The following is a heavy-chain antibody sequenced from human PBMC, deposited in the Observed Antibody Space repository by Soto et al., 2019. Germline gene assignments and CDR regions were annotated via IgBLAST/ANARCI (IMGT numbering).Heavy chain of an antibody. J-gene: IGHJ4*02. CDR1: GFIFSRYN. V-gene: IGHV3-21*01. D-gene: IGHD1-26*01. CDR2: IGTSGSYI. Sequence: TGGSLRLSCAVSGFIFSRYNMNWVRQAPGKGLEWVSSIGTSGSYIYDTDSVKGRFTISRDNTKDSLYLQMNSLRAEDTAIYYCARGSAFIGLDYWGQGTPVTVSS. CDR3: ARGSAFIGLDY.